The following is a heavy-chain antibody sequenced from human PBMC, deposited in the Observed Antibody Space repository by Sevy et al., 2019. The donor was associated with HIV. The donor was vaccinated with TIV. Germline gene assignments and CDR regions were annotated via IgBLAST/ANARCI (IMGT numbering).Heavy chain of an antibody. CDR2: INHSGST. J-gene: IGHJ6*02. Sequence: SETLSLTCAVYGGSFSGYYWSWIRQPPGKGLEWIGEINHSGSTNYNPSLKSRVTISVDTSKNQFSLRLSSVTAADTAVYYCARGTPGGYCSSTSCYGYYYYYGMDVWGQGTTVTVSS. V-gene: IGHV4-34*01. CDR3: ARGTPGGYCSSTSCYGYYYYYGMDV. D-gene: IGHD2-2*01. CDR1: GGSFSGYY.